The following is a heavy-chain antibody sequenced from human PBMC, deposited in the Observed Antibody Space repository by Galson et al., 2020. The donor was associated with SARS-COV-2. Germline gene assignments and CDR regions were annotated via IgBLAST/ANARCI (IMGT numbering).Heavy chain of an antibody. CDR2: ISGDGGST. D-gene: IGHD3-3*01. CDR3: AKEYQSVVYDFWSGYYTGSWFDP. J-gene: IGHJ5*02. CDR1: GFTFDDYA. Sequence: TGGSLRLSCAASGFTFDDYAMHWVRQAPGKGLEWVSLISGDGGSTYYADSVKGRFTISRDNSKNSLYLQMNSLRTEDTALYYCAKEYQSVVYDFWSGYYTGSWFDPWGQGTLVTVSS. V-gene: IGHV3-43*02.